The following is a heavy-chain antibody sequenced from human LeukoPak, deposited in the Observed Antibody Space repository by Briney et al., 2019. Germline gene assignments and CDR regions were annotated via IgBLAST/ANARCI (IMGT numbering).Heavy chain of an antibody. Sequence: ASVKVSCRASGYTFTSYGISWVRQAPGQGLEWMGWISAYNGNTDYAQKLQGRVTMTTDTPTSTAYMELRSLRSDDTAVYYCVRDDYDILTDYSDYYYYMDVWGKGTTVTFSS. J-gene: IGHJ6*03. CDR3: VRDDYDILTDYSDYYYYMDV. CDR2: ISAYNGNT. D-gene: IGHD3-9*01. V-gene: IGHV1-18*01. CDR1: GYTFTSYG.